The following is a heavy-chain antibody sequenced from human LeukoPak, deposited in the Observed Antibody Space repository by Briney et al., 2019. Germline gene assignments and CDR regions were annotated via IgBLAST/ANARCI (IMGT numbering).Heavy chain of an antibody. Sequence: GSLRLSCAASGFPFSDYWMHWVRQAPGKGLMWVSRANKEGTGTTYADSVRGRFTISRDNAKNTLLLQVNSLRAEDTGVYYCAREMGSSSYVLDVWGQGTMVTVSS. CDR3: AREMGSSSYVLDV. V-gene: IGHV3-74*01. J-gene: IGHJ3*01. D-gene: IGHD2-2*01. CDR1: GFPFSDYW. CDR2: ANKEGTGT.